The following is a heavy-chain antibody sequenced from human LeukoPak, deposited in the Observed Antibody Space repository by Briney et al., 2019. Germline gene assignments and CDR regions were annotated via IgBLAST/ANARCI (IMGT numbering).Heavy chain of an antibody. CDR3: ARDIVVVVAAEGNYYYYYGMDV. CDR1: GYTFTSYG. J-gene: IGHJ6*02. Sequence: SVKVSCKASGYTFTSYGISWVRQAPGQGLEWMGGIIPIFGTANYAQKFQGRVTITADESTSTAYMELSSLRSEDTAVYYCARDIVVVVAAEGNYYYYYGMDVWGQGTTVTVSS. D-gene: IGHD2-15*01. CDR2: IIPIFGTA. V-gene: IGHV1-69*13.